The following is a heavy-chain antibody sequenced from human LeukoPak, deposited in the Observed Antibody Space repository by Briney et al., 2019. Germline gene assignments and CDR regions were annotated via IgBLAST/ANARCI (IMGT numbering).Heavy chain of an antibody. D-gene: IGHD3-9*01. CDR3: ARGVRTYYDILTGYYGNWFDP. V-gene: IGHV1-69*13. CDR2: IIPIFGTA. CDR1: GGTFSSYA. Sequence: SVKVSCKASGGTFSSYAISWVRQAPGQGREWMGGIIPIFGTANYAQKFQGRVTITADESTSTAYMALSSLRSEDTAVYYCARGVRTYYDILTGYYGNWFDPWGQGTLVPVSS. J-gene: IGHJ5*02.